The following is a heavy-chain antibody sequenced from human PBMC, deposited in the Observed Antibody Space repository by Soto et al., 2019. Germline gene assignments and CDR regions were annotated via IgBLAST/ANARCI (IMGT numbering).Heavy chain of an antibody. Sequence: VPCSASAPPFTPYAIHTGRSPPVQGLGWMGIINPSGGSTSYAQKFQGRVTMTRDTYTRTVYMELSSLRSEDTAVYYCARDFCGTTWCNYCCEPWGQAILVT. CDR2: INPSGGST. CDR1: APPFTPYA. CDR3: ARDFCGTTWCNYCCEP. J-gene: IGHJ5*02. D-gene: IGHD6-13*01. V-gene: IGHV1-46*03.